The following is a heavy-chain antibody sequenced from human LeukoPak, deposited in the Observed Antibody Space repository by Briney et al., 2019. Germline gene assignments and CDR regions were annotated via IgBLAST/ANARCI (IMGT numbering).Heavy chain of an antibody. CDR1: VFTLSSYS. V-gene: IGHV3-23*01. J-gene: IGHJ5*02. CDR3: AKDFYEFWSGYPNWFDP. CDR2: ISGSGGST. Sequence: PGVSLRLSCGVSVFTLSSYSMIWVRQAPGKGLEWVSAISGSGGSTYYADSVKGRFTRSRDNSKNTLYLQMNSLRAEDTAVYYCAKDFYEFWSGYPNWFDPWGQGTLVTVSS. D-gene: IGHD3-3*01.